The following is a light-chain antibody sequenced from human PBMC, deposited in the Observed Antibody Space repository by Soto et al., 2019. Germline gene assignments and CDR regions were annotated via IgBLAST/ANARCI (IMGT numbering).Light chain of an antibody. J-gene: IGKJ4*01. CDR1: QSLEDGYGNTY. V-gene: IGKV2-24*01. CDR2: KIS. Sequence: DIVLTQTPLSSPVTLGQPASISCSSSQSLEDGYGNTYLSWLQQRPGQPPRLLIYKISTRFSGVPDRFSGSGAGTDFTLKISRVETEDVGVYYCMQTTQFPHTFGGGTKVEIK. CDR3: MQTTQFPHT.